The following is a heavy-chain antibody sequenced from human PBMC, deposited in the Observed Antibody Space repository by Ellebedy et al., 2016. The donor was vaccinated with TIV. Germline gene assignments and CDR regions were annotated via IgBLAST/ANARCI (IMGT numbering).Heavy chain of an antibody. J-gene: IGHJ6*03. CDR3: ARDRKYGFYSYYMDV. CDR1: GFTFSSYA. D-gene: IGHD1-14*01. Sequence: GESLKISXAASGFTFSSYAMSWVRQAPGKGLEWVANIKQDGSEKYYVDSVKGRFTISRDNAKNSLDLQMKSLRAEDTALYYCARDRKYGFYSYYMDVWGKGTTVTVSS. V-gene: IGHV3-7*01. CDR2: IKQDGSEK.